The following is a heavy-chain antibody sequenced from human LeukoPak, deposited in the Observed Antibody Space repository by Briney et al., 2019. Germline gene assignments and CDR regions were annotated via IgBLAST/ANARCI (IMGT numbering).Heavy chain of an antibody. V-gene: IGHV1-69*04. D-gene: IGHD3-22*01. J-gene: IGHJ5*02. CDR1: GGTFSSYA. Sequence: SVKVSCKASGGTFSSYAISWVRQAPGQGLEWMGRIIPILGIANYAQKFQGRVTITADKSTSTAYMELSSLRSEDTAVYYCARGDYYDSSGYPFDPWGQGTLITVSS. CDR3: ARGDYYDSSGYPFDP. CDR2: IIPILGIA.